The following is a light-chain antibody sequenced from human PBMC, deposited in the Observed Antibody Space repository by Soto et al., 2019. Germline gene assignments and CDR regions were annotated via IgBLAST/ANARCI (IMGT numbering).Light chain of an antibody. CDR2: DVS. J-gene: IGLJ2*01. CDR1: SDDVGGYNY. V-gene: IGLV2-14*01. CDR3: SSYTTSSTHVI. Sequence: QSALTQPASVSGSPGQSITISCTGTSDDVGGYNYVSWYQQRPGKAPKFMIYDVSDRPSGVSNRFSGSKSGNTASLTISGLQAEDEADYYCSSYTTSSTHVIFGGGTKLTVL.